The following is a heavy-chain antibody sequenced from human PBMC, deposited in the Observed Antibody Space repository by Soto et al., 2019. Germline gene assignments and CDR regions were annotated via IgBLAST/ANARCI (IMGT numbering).Heavy chain of an antibody. CDR2: IYYSGST. CDR3: ARVAPVAYIRSSYFDS. CDR1: GGSISSGGYY. D-gene: IGHD3-16*01. J-gene: IGHJ4*02. V-gene: IGHV4-31*03. Sequence: QVQLQESGPGLVKPSQTLSLTCTVSGGSISSGGYYWSWIRQHPGKGLEWIGYIYYSGSTYYNPSLKSRVTISVDTSKNQFSLKLSSVTAADTAVYYCARVAPVAYIRSSYFDSWGQGTLVTVSS.